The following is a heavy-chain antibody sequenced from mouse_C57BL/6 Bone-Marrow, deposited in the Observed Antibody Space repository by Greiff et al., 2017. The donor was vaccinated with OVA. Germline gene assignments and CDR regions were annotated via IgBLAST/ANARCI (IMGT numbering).Heavy chain of an antibody. V-gene: IGHV3-6*01. CDR1: GYSITSGYY. CDR2: ISYDGST. Sequence: EVKLMESGPGLVKPSQSLSLTCSVTGYSITSGYYWNWIRQFPGNKLEWMGYISYDGSTNYNPSLKNRISITRDTSKNQFFLKLNSVTTEDTATYYCVFRGSYYGWYFDVWGTGTTVTVSS. D-gene: IGHD1-1*01. J-gene: IGHJ1*03. CDR3: VFRGSYYGWYFDV.